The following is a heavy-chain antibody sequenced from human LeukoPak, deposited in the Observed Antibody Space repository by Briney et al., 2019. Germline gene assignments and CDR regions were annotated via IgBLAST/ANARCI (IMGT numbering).Heavy chain of an antibody. J-gene: IGHJ3*02. CDR1: GFTFTAYY. CDR2: ISGHGDTV. D-gene: IGHD3-3*01. V-gene: IGHV3-11*04. CDR3: ASPYYDFWGDLINAFDI. Sequence: PGGSLRLSCAASGFTFTAYYMSWMRQAPGKGLEWISHISGHGDTVYFADSVKGRFTISRDNAKNSLYLQMNSLRAEDTAVYYCASPYYDFWGDLINAFDIWGQGTMVTVSS.